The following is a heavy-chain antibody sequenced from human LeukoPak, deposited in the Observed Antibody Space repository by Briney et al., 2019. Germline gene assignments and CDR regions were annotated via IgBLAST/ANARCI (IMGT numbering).Heavy chain of an antibody. CDR1: GGSISSGGYY. CDR2: IYYSGST. D-gene: IGHD4-23*01. J-gene: IGHJ6*03. Sequence: SETLSLTCTVSGGSISSGGYYWSWIRQHPGKGLEWIGYIYYSGSTYYNPSLKSRVTISVDTSKNQFSLKLSSVTAADTAVYYCASNDYGGRSMANYYYYMDVWGKGTTVTVSS. CDR3: ASNDYGGRSMANYYYYMDV. V-gene: IGHV4-31*03.